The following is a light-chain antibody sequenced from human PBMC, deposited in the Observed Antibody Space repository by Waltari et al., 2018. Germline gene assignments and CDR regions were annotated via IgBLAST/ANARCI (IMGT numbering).Light chain of an antibody. CDR1: QSVRSY. V-gene: IGKV3-11*01. Sequence: PGERATLSCRASQSVRSYLALYQQKPGQAPRLLIYDASSGSGTDFTLTISSLEPEDFAVYYCQHRSNWPLTFGGGTKVEIK. CDR2: DAS. J-gene: IGKJ4*01. CDR3: QHRSNWPLT.